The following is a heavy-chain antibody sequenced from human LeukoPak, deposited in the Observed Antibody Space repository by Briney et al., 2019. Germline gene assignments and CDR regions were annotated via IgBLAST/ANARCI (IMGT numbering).Heavy chain of an antibody. D-gene: IGHD3-3*01. CDR3: ARHRREGFLEWLSNDY. J-gene: IGHJ4*02. CDR2: ISAYNGNT. V-gene: IGHV1-18*01. CDR1: GYTFTSYG. Sequence: ASVKVSCKASGYTFTSYGISWVRQAPGQGLEWMGWISAYNGNTNYAQKLQGRVTMTTDTSTSTAYMELRSLRSDDTAVYYCARHRREGFLEWLSNDYWGQGTLVTVSS.